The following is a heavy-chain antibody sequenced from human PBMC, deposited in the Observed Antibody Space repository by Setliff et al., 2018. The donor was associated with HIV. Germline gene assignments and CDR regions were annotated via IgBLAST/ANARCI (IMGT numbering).Heavy chain of an antibody. CDR1: GGSFSGYY. D-gene: IGHD2-2*01. V-gene: IGHV4-34*01. CDR2: IHHNGST. Sequence: SETLSLTCAVYGGSFSGYYWSWIRQPPGKGLEWIGEIHHNGSTNYNPSLKSRVTISVDTSENQFSLKLSSVTAADTAVYYCARLSTTSRDFDSWGQGTLVTVSS. CDR3: ARLSTTSRDFDS. J-gene: IGHJ4*02.